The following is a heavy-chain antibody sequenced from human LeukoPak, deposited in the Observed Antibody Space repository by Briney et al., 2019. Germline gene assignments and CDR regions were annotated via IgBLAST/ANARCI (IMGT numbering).Heavy chain of an antibody. Sequence: PSETLSLTCTVSGGSISSSSYYWGWIRQPPGKGLEWIGSIYYSGSTYYNPSLKSRVTISVDTSKNQFSLKLSSLTAADTAVYYCARLYSGSYYFADYFDYWGQGTLVTVSS. V-gene: IGHV4-39*01. D-gene: IGHD1-26*01. CDR2: IYYSGST. CDR3: ARLYSGSYYFADYFDY. J-gene: IGHJ4*02. CDR1: GGSISSSSYY.